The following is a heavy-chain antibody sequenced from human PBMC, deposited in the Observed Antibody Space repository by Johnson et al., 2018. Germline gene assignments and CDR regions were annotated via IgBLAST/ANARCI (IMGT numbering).Heavy chain of an antibody. V-gene: IGHV3-23*04. Sequence: VQLVQSGGGLVQPGGSLRLSCAASGFTFSSYAMSWVRQAPGKGLEWVSAISGSGGSTYYADSVKGRFTISRDNSKNPLYLKMNSLKAEDRAVYYCAKDSPGFSSGWYSGDHYYYYGMDVWGQGTTVTVSS. CDR2: ISGSGGST. J-gene: IGHJ6*02. D-gene: IGHD6-19*01. CDR3: AKDSPGFSSGWYSGDHYYYYGMDV. CDR1: GFTFSSYA.